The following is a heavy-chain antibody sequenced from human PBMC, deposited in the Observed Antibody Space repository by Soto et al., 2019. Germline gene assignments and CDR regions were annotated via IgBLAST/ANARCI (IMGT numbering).Heavy chain of an antibody. J-gene: IGHJ6*02. Sequence: ASAKASCKASGYSFSNYAIHWVRQAPGQRLEWMGWINAGNENTKYSQEFQGRVTITRDTSASTAYMELSSLRSEDTAIYYCARVSGSGSGSVYYYGMDVWGQGTTVTVSS. V-gene: IGHV1-3*01. CDR3: ARVSGSGSGSVYYYGMDV. CDR1: GYSFSNYA. CDR2: INAGNENT. D-gene: IGHD3-10*01.